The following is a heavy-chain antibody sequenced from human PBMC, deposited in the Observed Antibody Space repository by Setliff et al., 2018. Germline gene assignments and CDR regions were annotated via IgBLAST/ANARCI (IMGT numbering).Heavy chain of an antibody. D-gene: IGHD1-26*01. CDR3: TRDWGGVGATNAFDI. J-gene: IGHJ3*02. V-gene: IGHV3-74*01. Sequence: PGESLKISCEVSGFTFSTYWMHWVRQAPGNGLVWVSRINSDGSNTTYADSVKGRFTISRDNAKNTVYLQMTRLTAEDTAVYYCTRDWGGVGATNAFDIWGQGTTVTVSS. CDR2: INSDGSNT. CDR1: GFTFSTYW.